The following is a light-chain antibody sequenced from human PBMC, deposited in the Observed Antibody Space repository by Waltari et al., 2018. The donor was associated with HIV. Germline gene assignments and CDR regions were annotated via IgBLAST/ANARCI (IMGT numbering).Light chain of an antibody. V-gene: IGLV1-40*01. CDR2: GNS. Sequence: QSELTQPPSVSAAPGQRVTISCPGSSSNIGAGYDLPWYQQVPGRAPKVVIYGNSNRPSGVPDRFSGSKSGSSASLVITGLQSEDEADYYCQSYDSNLSGLFGGGTKVTVL. CDR1: SSNIGAGYD. J-gene: IGLJ2*01. CDR3: QSYDSNLSGL.